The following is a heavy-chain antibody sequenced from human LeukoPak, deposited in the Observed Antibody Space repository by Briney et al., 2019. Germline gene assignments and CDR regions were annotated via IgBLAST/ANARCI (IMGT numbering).Heavy chain of an antibody. Sequence: ASVKISCKTSGYIFTDYAIVWVRQAPGQGLKWIGWVGTYDGKTNYAQEVQDRVTMTTDTSASTAYVELRSLTSDDTAPYYCAKLMDNNYDGSAFDYWGQGTLVTVSS. D-gene: IGHD3-22*01. J-gene: IGHJ4*02. CDR3: AKLMDNNYDGSAFDY. V-gene: IGHV1-18*01. CDR1: GYIFTDYA. CDR2: VGTYDGKT.